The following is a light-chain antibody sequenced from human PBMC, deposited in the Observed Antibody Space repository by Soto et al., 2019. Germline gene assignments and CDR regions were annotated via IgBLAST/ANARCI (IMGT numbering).Light chain of an antibody. J-gene: IGLJ2*01. Sequence: QSALTQPASVSGSPGQSITISCTGTSSDNGNYNLVSWYQQHPGKAPKLIIYEGSKRPSGVSNRFSASKSGNTASLTISGLQAEDGADYYCCSFAGSTPSFGGGTKLTVL. CDR2: EGS. CDR1: SSDNGNYNL. CDR3: CSFAGSTPS. V-gene: IGLV2-23*01.